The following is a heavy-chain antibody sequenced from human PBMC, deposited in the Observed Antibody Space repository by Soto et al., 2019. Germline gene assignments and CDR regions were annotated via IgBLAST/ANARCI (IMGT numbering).Heavy chain of an antibody. CDR3: ARPMEYNNSGAY. Sequence: AASVKVSFKASGYTFTNYYMHWVRQAPGQGLEWMGIINPSGGSTTYAQKFQGRVTMTRDTSTSTVYMELSSLRSEDTAMYYCARPMEYNNSGAYWGQGTLVTVSS. D-gene: IGHD6-6*01. V-gene: IGHV1-46*01. J-gene: IGHJ4*02. CDR2: INPSGGST. CDR1: GYTFTNYY.